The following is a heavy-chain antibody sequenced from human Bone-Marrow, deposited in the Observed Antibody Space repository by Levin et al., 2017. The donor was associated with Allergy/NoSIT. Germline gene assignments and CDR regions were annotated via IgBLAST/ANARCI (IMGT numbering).Heavy chain of an antibody. D-gene: IGHD2-2*01. CDR3: ARDVEKYCSSTSCTALYGMDI. CDR2: ISYHGSKK. V-gene: IGHV3-30*04. Sequence: GGSLRLSCAASGLSFSNYAMHWVRQAPGKGLEWVAVISYHGSKKYYADFVKGRFTISRDNSKSALSLQMNSLRPEDTGVYFCARDVEKYCSSTSCTALYGMDIWGQGTTV. J-gene: IGHJ6*02. CDR1: GLSFSNYA.